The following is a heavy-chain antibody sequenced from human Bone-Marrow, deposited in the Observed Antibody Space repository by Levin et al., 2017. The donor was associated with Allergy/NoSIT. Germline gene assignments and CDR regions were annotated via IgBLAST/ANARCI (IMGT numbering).Heavy chain of an antibody. CDR1: GVSINSDAYY. CDR3: ARDHNVLSGYAPNGLDV. J-gene: IGHJ6*02. Sequence: SETLSLTCTVSGVSINSDAYYWTWIRQHPVKGLEWIGYIFYTGSTSYNPSLDGRATISLDSSNNQFSLTLSFVTAADTAIYYCARDHNVLSGYAPNGLDVWGQGTTVTVSS. CDR2: IFYTGST. V-gene: IGHV4-31*03. D-gene: IGHD5-12*01.